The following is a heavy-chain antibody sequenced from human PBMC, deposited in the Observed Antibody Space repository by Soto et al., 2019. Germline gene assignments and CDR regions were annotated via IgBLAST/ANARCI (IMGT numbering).Heavy chain of an antibody. D-gene: IGHD3-10*01. V-gene: IGHV1-69*12. CDR3: AKLSGVGGN. CDR1: GGTFSSNT. Sequence: QVQLVQSGAEVKKPGSSVKVSCKASGGTFSSNTISWVRQAPGQGLEWRGGIIPVFGSTNYAQNFLGRVTIPADDSTSTVYMAMTTLRSEGTAVYNGAKLSGVGGNWSRGTLVTVTS. J-gene: IGHJ4*02. CDR2: IIPVFGST.